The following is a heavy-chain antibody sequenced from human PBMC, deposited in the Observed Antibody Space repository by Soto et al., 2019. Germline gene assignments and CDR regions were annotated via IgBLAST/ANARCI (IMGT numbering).Heavy chain of an antibody. CDR1: GFTVSSNY. CDR2: IYSGGST. CDR3: AKLDILTCYRYYYYYYKDV. D-gene: IGHD3-9*01. J-gene: IGHJ6*03. Sequence: GGSPRLSCAASGFTVSSNYMSWVRQAPGKGLEWVSVIYSGGSTYYADSVKGRFTISRDNSKNTLYLQMNSLRAEDTAVYYCAKLDILTCYRYYYYYYKDVCGKGTTVTVSS. V-gene: IGHV3-66*01.